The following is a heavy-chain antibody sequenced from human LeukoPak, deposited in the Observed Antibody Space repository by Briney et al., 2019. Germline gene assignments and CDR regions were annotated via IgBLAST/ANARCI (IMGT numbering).Heavy chain of an antibody. D-gene: IGHD5-18*01. CDR3: ARDIVMVTYWFDP. V-gene: IGHV1-2*02. Sequence: PGRSLRLSCAASGFTFNTYALHWVRQAPGQGLEWMGWSNPNSGGTNYAQKFQGRVTMTRDTSISTAYMELSRLRSDDTAVYYCARDIVMVTYWFDPWGQGTLVTVSS. CDR2: SNPNSGGT. CDR1: GFTFNTYA. J-gene: IGHJ5*02.